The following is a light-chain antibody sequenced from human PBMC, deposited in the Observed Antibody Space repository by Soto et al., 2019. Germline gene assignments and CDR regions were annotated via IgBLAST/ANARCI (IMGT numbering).Light chain of an antibody. CDR3: QVWDTSYV. Sequence: SYELTQPPSVSVAPGKTARITCGGNNIGSKSVHWYQQKPGQAPVLVIYYDSDRPSGIPERFSGSNSGNTATLTISRVEAGDEADYYCQVWDTSYVFETGTKVTVL. CDR1: NIGSKS. J-gene: IGLJ1*01. V-gene: IGLV3-21*04. CDR2: YDS.